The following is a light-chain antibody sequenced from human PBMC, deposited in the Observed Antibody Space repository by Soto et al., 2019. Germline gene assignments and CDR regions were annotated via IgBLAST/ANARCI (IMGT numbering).Light chain of an antibody. CDR2: GTS. V-gene: IGKV1-39*01. CDR1: QAINTY. J-gene: IGKJ5*01. Sequence: DLQMTQSPPFLSASVGDRVTISCRASQAINTYLNWYQQKPGKAPKLLIYGTSDLQNGVPSRFSGGGSGTDFTLTISSLQPEDFATYYCQQSYSTLLITFGQGTRLEV. CDR3: QQSYSTLLIT.